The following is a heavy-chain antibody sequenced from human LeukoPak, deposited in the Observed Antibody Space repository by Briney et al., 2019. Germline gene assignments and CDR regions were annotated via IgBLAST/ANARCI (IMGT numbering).Heavy chain of an antibody. CDR3: ATSSSSWILDY. Sequence: PSETLSLTCTVSGGSISSSSYYWGWIRQPPGKGLEWIGYIYYSGSTNYNPSLKSRVTISVDTSKNQFSLKLSSVTAADTAVYYCATSSSSWILDYWGQGTLVTVSS. D-gene: IGHD6-13*01. CDR2: IYYSGST. CDR1: GGSISSSSYY. J-gene: IGHJ4*02. V-gene: IGHV4-61*05.